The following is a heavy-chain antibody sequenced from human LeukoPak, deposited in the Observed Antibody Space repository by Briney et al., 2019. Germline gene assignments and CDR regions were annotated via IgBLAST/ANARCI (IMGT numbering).Heavy chain of an antibody. D-gene: IGHD2-21*02. J-gene: IGHJ5*01. Sequence: PSETLSLTCTVSGDSISNYYWSWIRQPPGKGLEWIGYVYYSGSTNYNPSLKSRVTISVDTSKNQFSLRLSSVTAADTAMYYCARGESSYCSGGCYFVSWGQGTLVTISS. CDR1: GDSISNYY. CDR3: ARGESSYCSGGCYFVS. V-gene: IGHV4-59*01. CDR2: VYYSGST.